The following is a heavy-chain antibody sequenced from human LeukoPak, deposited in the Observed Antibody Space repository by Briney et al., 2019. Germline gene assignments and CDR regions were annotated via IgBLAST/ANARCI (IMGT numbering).Heavy chain of an antibody. CDR1: GGSISTYY. V-gene: IGHV4-59*01. CDR3: ARVREEARGDNWFDP. Sequence: SETLSLTCTVSGGSISTYYWSWIRQPPGKGLEWIGYIYYSGSTNYNPSLKSRVTISVDTSKNHFSLKLTSVTAADTAVYYCARVREEARGDNWFDPWDQGTLVTVSS. D-gene: IGHD3-10*01. J-gene: IGHJ5*02. CDR2: IYYSGST.